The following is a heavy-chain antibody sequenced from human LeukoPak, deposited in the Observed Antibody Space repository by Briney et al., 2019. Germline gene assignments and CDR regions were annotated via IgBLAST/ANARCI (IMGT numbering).Heavy chain of an antibody. D-gene: IGHD1-26*01. CDR3: AREGEWELHHPPFDY. J-gene: IGHJ4*02. V-gene: IGHV4-39*07. CDR2: IYYSGST. CDR1: GGSISSSSYY. Sequence: KSSETLSLTCTVSGGSISSSSYYWGWIRQPPGKGLEWIGSIYYSGSTYYNPSLKSRVTISVDTSKNQFSLKLSSVTAADTAVSYCAREGEWELHHPPFDYWGQGTLVTVSS.